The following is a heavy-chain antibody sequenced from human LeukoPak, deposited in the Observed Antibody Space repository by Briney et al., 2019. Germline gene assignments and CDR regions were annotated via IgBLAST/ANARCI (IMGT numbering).Heavy chain of an antibody. Sequence: GGSLRLSCAASGFTFSSYEMNWVRQAPGKGLEWVSYISSSGSTKYYADSVKGRFTISRDNAKNSLYLQMNSLRAEDTAVYYCAREKRYSSGWADYWGQGTLVTVSS. D-gene: IGHD6-19*01. CDR1: GFTFSSYE. V-gene: IGHV3-48*03. CDR3: AREKRYSSGWADY. J-gene: IGHJ4*02. CDR2: ISSSGSTK.